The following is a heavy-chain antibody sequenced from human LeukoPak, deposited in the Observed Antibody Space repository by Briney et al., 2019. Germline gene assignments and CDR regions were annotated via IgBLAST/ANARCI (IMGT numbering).Heavy chain of an antibody. V-gene: IGHV3-7*01. CDR3: ARKDLEAYWYFHL. CDR1: GFTFRSDW. CDR2: IREDGSET. Sequence: GGSLRLSCAASGFTFRSDWMNWVRQAPGRGLEWVANIREDGSETYYVDSVKGRFTISRDNAKHSLILQMDSLRVDDTAVYYCARKDLEAYWYFHLWGRGTLVTVSS. J-gene: IGHJ2*01. D-gene: IGHD3-16*01.